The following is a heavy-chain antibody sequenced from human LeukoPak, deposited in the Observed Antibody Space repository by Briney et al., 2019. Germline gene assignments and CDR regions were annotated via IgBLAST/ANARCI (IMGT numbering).Heavy chain of an antibody. Sequence: PGGSLRLSCGASGFIFGNYAMSWVRQAPGKGLEWGTGINANGGRKYYADSVKGRFTISRDNSKNTLFVQMDSLRAEDTAVYYCAKDYGSGDSSPYPFDNWGQGTPVTVSS. CDR1: GFIFGNYA. V-gene: IGHV3-23*01. D-gene: IGHD3-10*01. CDR2: INANGGRK. CDR3: AKDYGSGDSSPYPFDN. J-gene: IGHJ4*02.